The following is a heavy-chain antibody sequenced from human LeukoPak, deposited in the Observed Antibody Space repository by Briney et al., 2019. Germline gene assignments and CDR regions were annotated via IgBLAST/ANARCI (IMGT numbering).Heavy chain of an antibody. CDR1: GGSFSGYY. V-gene: IGHV4-34*01. D-gene: IGHD1-26*01. J-gene: IGHJ4*02. CDR3: ADSKVGATNY. CDR2: INHSGST. Sequence: APETLSLTCAVYGGSFSGYYWSWVRQPPGKGLGWIGEINHSGSTNYNPSLKSRVTISVDTSKNQFSLKLSSVTAADTAVYYCADSKVGATNYWGQGTLVTVSS.